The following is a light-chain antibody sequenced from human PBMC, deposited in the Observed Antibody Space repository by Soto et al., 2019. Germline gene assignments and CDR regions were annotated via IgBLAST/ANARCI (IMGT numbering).Light chain of an antibody. CDR3: QQYSGYSLFT. CDR1: QRISGW. Sequence: DIQMTQSPSTLSASVGDRVTITCRASQRISGWLAWYQQRPGKAPKLLIYDASSLESGVPSRFSGSGSGTEFTLTIGGLQPDDFATYYCQQYSGYSLFTFGPGTIVDIK. J-gene: IGKJ3*01. V-gene: IGKV1-5*01. CDR2: DAS.